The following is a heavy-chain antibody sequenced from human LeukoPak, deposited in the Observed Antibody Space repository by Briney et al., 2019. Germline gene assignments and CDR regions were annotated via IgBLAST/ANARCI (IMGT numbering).Heavy chain of an antibody. D-gene: IGHD6-19*01. CDR1: GFTFDDYA. Sequence: PGRSLRLSCAASGFTFDDYAMHWVRQAPGKGLEWVSGISWNSGSIGYADSVKGRFTISRDNAKNSLYLQMNSLRAEDTALYYCAKAQYSSGWYSLTGLDYWGQGTLVTVSS. CDR3: AKAQYSSGWYSLTGLDY. CDR2: ISWNSGSI. V-gene: IGHV3-9*01. J-gene: IGHJ4*02.